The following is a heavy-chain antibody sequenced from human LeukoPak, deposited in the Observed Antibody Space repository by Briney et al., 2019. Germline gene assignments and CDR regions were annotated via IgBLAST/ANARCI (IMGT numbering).Heavy chain of an antibody. V-gene: IGHV3-30*04. D-gene: IGHD5-18*01. Sequence: GRSLRLSCAASGFTFSSYAMHWVRQAPGKGLEWVAVISYDGSNKYYADSVKGRFTISRDNSKNTLYLQMNSLRAEDTAVYYCTRGGERQLWLGYWGQGTLVTVSS. CDR3: TRGGERQLWLGY. CDR2: ISYDGSNK. J-gene: IGHJ4*02. CDR1: GFTFSSYA.